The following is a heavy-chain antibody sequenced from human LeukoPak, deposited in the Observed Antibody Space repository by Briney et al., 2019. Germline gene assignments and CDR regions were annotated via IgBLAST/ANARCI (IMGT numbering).Heavy chain of an antibody. V-gene: IGHV3-74*01. Sequence: QPGGSLRLFCAASGFTLSNYWMHWVRRAPGKGLVWVSRITSDASSTSYADSVKGRFTISRDNAKNTLYLRMNSLRAEDTAVYYCARVGQADDYWGQGTLVTVSS. CDR2: ITSDASST. CDR1: GFTLSNYW. CDR3: ARVGQADDY. D-gene: IGHD3-16*01. J-gene: IGHJ4*02.